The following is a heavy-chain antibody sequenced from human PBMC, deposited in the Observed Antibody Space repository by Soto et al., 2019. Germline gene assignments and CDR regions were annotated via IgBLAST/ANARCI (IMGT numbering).Heavy chain of an antibody. CDR2: IIPIFGTA. D-gene: IGHD3-10*01. CDR3: ARDQDLYGSGSYNYYGMDV. CDR1: GGTFSSYA. Sequence: SVKVSCKASGGTFSSYAISWVRQAPGQRLEWMGGIIPIFGTANYARKFQGRVTITADESTSTAYVELSSLRSEDTAVYYCARDQDLYGSGSYNYYGMDVWGQGTTVTVSS. V-gene: IGHV1-69*13. J-gene: IGHJ6*02.